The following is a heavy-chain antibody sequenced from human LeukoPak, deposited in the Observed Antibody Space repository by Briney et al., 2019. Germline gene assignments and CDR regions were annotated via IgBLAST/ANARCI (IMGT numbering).Heavy chain of an antibody. CDR1: GFTFSSYS. Sequence: PGGSLRLSCAASGFTFSSYSMNWVRQAPGKGLEWVSSISSSSSYIYYADSVKGRFTISRDNAKNSLYLQMNSLRAEDTAVYYCARDQRAVAGTAGDWGQGTLVTVSS. J-gene: IGHJ4*02. CDR3: ARDQRAVAGTAGD. V-gene: IGHV3-21*01. D-gene: IGHD6-19*01. CDR2: ISSSSSYI.